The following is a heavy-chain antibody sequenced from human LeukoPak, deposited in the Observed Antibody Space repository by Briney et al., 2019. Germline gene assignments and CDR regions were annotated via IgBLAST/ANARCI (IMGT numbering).Heavy chain of an antibody. CDR2: INPNSGGT. CDR3: ARGSSSWYDSAEYFQH. V-gene: IGHV1-2*02. D-gene: IGHD6-13*01. CDR1: GYTSTGYY. Sequence: ASVKVSCKASGYTSTGYYMHWVRQAPGQGLEWMGWINPNSGGTNYAQKFQGRVTMTRDTSISTAYMELSRLRSDDTAVYYCARGSSSWYDSAEYFQHWGQGTLVTVSS. J-gene: IGHJ1*01.